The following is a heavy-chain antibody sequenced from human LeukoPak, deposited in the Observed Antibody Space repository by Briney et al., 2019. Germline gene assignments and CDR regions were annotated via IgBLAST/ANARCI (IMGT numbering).Heavy chain of an antibody. CDR2: ITWDGGST. Sequence: SGGSLRLSCAASGFTFGGYPMHWVRHAPGKGLEWVSLITWDGGSTYYADSVKGRFTISRDNSRNSLYLQMNSLTTEDTALYYCATERQRYFVDWGQGTLVTVSS. CDR1: GFTFGGYP. CDR3: ATERQRYFVD. J-gene: IGHJ4*02. V-gene: IGHV3-43*01.